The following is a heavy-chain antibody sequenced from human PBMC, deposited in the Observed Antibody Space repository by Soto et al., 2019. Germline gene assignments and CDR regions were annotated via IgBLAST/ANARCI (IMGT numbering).Heavy chain of an antibody. CDR2: IGTAGDT. J-gene: IGHJ2*01. D-gene: IGHD3-9*01. V-gene: IGHV3-13*01. Sequence: EVQLVESGGGLVQPGGSLRLSCAASGFTFSSYDMHWVRQATGKGLEWVSAIGTAGDTYYPGSVKGRFTISRENAKNSLYLQMNSLRAGDTAVYYCASSQTSGYDILTCYYNVRYFDLWGRGTLVTVSS. CDR1: GFTFSSYD. CDR3: ASSQTSGYDILTCYYNVRYFDL.